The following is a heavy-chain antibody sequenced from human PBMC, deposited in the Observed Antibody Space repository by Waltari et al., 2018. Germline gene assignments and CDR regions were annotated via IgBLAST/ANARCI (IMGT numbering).Heavy chain of an antibody. Sequence: QVQLQQWGAGLLKPSETLSLTCAVYGGSFSGYYWSWIRQPPGKGLEWIGEINHSGSTNYKPSLKSRVTISVDTSKNQFSLKLSSVTAADTAVYYCARTMGEGYYFDYWGQGTLVTVSS. CDR2: INHSGST. J-gene: IGHJ4*02. D-gene: IGHD3-16*01. V-gene: IGHV4-34*01. CDR3: ARTMGEGYYFDY. CDR1: GGSFSGYY.